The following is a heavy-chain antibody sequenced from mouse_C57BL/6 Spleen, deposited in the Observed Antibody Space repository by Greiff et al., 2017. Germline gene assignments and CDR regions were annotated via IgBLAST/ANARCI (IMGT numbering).Heavy chain of an antibody. CDR2: IWGGGST. V-gene: IGHV2-9*01. D-gene: IGHD1-1*01. CDR1: GFSLTSYG. CDR3: AAYYGSSYVAWFAY. Sequence: VKLVESGPGLVAPSQSLSITCTVSGFSLTSYGVDWVRQPPGKGLEWLGVIWGGGSTNYNSALMSRLSISKDNSKSQVFLKMNSLQTDDTAMYYCAAYYGSSYVAWFAYWGQGTLVTVSA. J-gene: IGHJ3*01.